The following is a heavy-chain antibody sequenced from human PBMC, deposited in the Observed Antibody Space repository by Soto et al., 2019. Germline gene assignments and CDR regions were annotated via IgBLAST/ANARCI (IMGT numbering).Heavy chain of an antibody. J-gene: IGHJ4*02. D-gene: IGHD3-22*01. V-gene: IGHV4-30-2*01. CDR2: IYHSGST. Sequence: SETLSLTCAVSGGSISSGGYSWSWIRQPPGKGLEWIGYIYHSGSTYYNPSLKSRVTISVDRSKNQFSLKLSSVTAADTAVYYCANRYYDGSGYPHDYWGQGILVTVSS. CDR1: GGSISSGGYS. CDR3: ANRYYDGSGYPHDY.